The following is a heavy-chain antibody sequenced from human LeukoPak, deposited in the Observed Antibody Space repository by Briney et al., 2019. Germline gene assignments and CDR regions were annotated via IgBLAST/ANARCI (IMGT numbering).Heavy chain of an antibody. D-gene: IGHD2-21*01. CDR3: ARHMRVVVAGRGGVDY. J-gene: IGHJ4*02. CDR1: GYTFTGYY. Sequence: GASVKVSCKASGYTFTGYYMHWVRQAPGQGLEWMGWINPNSGGTNYAQKFQGRVTMTRDTSISTAYMELSRLRSDDTAVYYCARHMRVVVAGRGGVDYWGQGTLVTVSS. V-gene: IGHV1-2*02. CDR2: INPNSGGT.